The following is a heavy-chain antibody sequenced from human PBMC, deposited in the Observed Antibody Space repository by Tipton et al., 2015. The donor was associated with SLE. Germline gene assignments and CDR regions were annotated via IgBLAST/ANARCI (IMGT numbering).Heavy chain of an antibody. CDR2: IYYSGST. CDR3: ARHANFDFDH. J-gene: IGHJ4*02. CDR1: GDSMSSYY. Sequence: GLVKPSETLSLTCTVSGDSMSSYYWSWIRQPPGKGLEWIGYIYYSGSTNYNPSLKSRVTTSLDTSKNRFSLKLSSVTAADTAVYYCARHANFDFDHWGQGTLVTVSS. V-gene: IGHV4-59*08.